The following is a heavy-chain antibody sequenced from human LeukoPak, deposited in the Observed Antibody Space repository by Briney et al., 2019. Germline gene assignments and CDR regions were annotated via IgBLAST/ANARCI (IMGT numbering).Heavy chain of an antibody. Sequence: PGRSLRLSCAASGFTFSSYAMHWVRQAPGKGLEWVAVISYDGSNKYYADSVKGRFTISRDNSKNTLYLQMNSLRAEDTAVYYCARDRGDVAMSPSSYGMDVWGQGTTVTVSS. J-gene: IGHJ6*02. CDR1: GFTFSSYA. V-gene: IGHV3-30-3*01. CDR2: ISYDGSNK. CDR3: ARDRGDVAMSPSSYGMDV. D-gene: IGHD3-10*01.